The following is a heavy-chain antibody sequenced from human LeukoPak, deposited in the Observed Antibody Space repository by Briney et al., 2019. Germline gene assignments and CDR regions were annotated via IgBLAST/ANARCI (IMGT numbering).Heavy chain of an antibody. CDR1: GYTFTSYY. CDR2: INPSGGST. V-gene: IGHV1-46*01. Sequence: ASVKVSCKASGYTFTSYYMHWVRQAPGQGLEWMGIINPSGGSTSYAQKFQGRVTMTRDTSTSTVYMELSSLRSEDTAVYYCARDLGITIFGVVLDYWGQGTLVTVSS. CDR3: ARDLGITIFGVVLDY. D-gene: IGHD3-3*01. J-gene: IGHJ4*02.